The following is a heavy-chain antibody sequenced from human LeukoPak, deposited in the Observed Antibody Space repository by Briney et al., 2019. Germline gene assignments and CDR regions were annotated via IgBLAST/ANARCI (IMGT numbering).Heavy chain of an antibody. CDR3: AKGGGRGDYDLTGRFSTHFDS. CDR1: GFIFHTYD. J-gene: IGHJ4*02. Sequence: GGSLRLSCAASGFIFHTYDMSWVRQAPGKGPVWVSGISGGATRTYYTDSVTGRFTISRDNSKNTLYLQMNSPRGEDTAVYFCAKGGGRGDYDLTGRFSTHFDSWGQGTPVIVSS. CDR2: ISGGATRT. D-gene: IGHD4-17*01. V-gene: IGHV3-23*01.